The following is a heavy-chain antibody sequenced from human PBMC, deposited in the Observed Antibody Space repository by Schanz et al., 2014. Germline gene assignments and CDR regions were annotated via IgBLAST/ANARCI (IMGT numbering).Heavy chain of an antibody. Sequence: EVQLVDSGGGLVKPGESLRLSCAASGFGFDDYAMSWVRQAPGKGLEWVSTVYMSAASTRYADSVKGRFTTSRDNGKKSMYLQMNSLRAEDTAVYYCARLDSSSWYPRYWGQGTLVTVSS. CDR3: ARLDSSSWYPRY. CDR1: GFGFDDYA. CDR2: VYMSAAST. D-gene: IGHD6-13*01. J-gene: IGHJ4*02. V-gene: IGHV3-20*04.